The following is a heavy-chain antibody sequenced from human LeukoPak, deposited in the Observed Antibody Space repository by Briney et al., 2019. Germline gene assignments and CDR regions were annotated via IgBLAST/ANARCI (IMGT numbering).Heavy chain of an antibody. CDR2: IYYSGST. Sequence: PSETLSLTCTVSGGSISSSSYYWGWIRQPPGKGLEWIGSIYYSGSTYYNPFLKSRVTISVDTSKNQFSLKLSSVTAADTAVYYCARGHDRPGPVEVVVVTAGAAFDIWGQGTMDTVSS. J-gene: IGHJ3*02. D-gene: IGHD2-21*02. CDR3: ARGHDRPGPVEVVVVTAGAAFDI. CDR1: GGSISSSSYY. V-gene: IGHV4-39*01.